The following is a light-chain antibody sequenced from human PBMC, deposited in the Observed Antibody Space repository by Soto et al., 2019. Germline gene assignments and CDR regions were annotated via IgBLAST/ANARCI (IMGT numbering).Light chain of an antibody. CDR2: DVS. Sequence: QPVLTQPASVSGSPGQSITISCTGTSSDVGGYNYVSWYQQHTGKAPKLMIYDVSNRPSGVSNRFSGSKSGNTASLTISGLQAEDAADYYCSSYTSSSTVVFGGGTKLT. CDR3: SSYTSSSTVV. CDR1: SSDVGGYNY. V-gene: IGLV2-14*01. J-gene: IGLJ2*01.